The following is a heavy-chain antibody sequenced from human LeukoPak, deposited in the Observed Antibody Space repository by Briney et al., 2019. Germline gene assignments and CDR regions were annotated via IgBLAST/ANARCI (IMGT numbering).Heavy chain of an antibody. CDR2: LYYSGST. CDR3: AKHGRAIAASGAKDYFDY. Sequence: SETLSLTCTVSGGSISSSSYYWGWIRQPPGKGLEWIGSLYYSGSTYYNPSLKSRVTISVDTSKNQLSLKLSSVTAADTAVYYCAKHGRAIAASGAKDYFDYWGQGTLVTVSS. CDR1: GGSISSSSYY. V-gene: IGHV4-39*01. D-gene: IGHD6-13*01. J-gene: IGHJ4*02.